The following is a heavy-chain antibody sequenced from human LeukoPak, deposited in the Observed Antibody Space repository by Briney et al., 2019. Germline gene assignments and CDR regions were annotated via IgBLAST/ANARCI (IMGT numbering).Heavy chain of an antibody. Sequence: SQTLSLTCTVSGGSISSGSYYWSWIRQPAGKGLEWIGRIYTSGSTNYNPSLKSRVTISVDTSTNQFSLKLSSVTAADTAVYYCASLQERIQLWAQPFAYSGQGTLVTVSS. D-gene: IGHD5-18*01. CDR3: ASLQERIQLWAQPFAY. V-gene: IGHV4-61*02. CDR2: IYTSGST. J-gene: IGHJ4*02. CDR1: GGSISSGSYY.